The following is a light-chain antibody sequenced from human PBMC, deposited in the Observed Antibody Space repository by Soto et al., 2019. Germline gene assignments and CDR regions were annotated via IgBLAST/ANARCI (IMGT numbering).Light chain of an antibody. Sequence: EIVLTRSPGALSLSPGERATLSCRASQSVSSNLAWYQQKPGQAPRLLIYGASTRATGIPARFSGSGSGTEFTLTISNLQSEDFAVYFCQQYHNWPPITFGQGTRLEIK. V-gene: IGKV3D-15*01. J-gene: IGKJ5*01. CDR3: QQYHNWPPIT. CDR1: QSVSSN. CDR2: GAS.